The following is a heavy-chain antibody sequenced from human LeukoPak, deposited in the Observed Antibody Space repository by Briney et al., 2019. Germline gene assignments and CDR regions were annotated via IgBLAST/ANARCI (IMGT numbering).Heavy chain of an antibody. D-gene: IGHD1-26*01. CDR3: ARRRGTYALDAFDV. Sequence: ASVKLSCKASGYIFTGYYIHWVRQTPGQRLEWMGWINPNSGGTNYAQNFQGRVTMTRDTSITTAYMELSSLRSDNTAVYYFARRRGTYALDAFDVWGHGIMVTVAS. CDR2: INPNSGGT. CDR1: GYIFTGYY. V-gene: IGHV1-2*02. J-gene: IGHJ3*01.